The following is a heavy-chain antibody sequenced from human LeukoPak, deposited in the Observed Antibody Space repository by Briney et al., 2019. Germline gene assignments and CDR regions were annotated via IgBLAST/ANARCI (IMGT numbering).Heavy chain of an antibody. CDR3: ARGGSRYCSTTGCSWADY. V-gene: IGHV4-34*01. CDR1: GGSFSSYY. Sequence: SETLSLTCAVYGGSFSSYYWSWIRQPPGKGLEWIGEINHSGSTNYNPSLKSRVTISVDTSKNQFSLKLSSVTAADTAVYYCARGGSRYCSTTGCSWADYWGQGTLVTVSS. CDR2: INHSGST. J-gene: IGHJ4*02. D-gene: IGHD2-2*01.